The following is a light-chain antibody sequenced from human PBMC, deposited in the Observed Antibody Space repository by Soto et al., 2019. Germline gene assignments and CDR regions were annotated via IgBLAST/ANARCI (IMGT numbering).Light chain of an antibody. CDR1: QSVSSSY. V-gene: IGKV3-20*01. CDR2: VAS. CDR3: QQYGSSPWT. Sequence: EIVLTQSPGTLSLSPGERATLSCRASQSVSSSYLAWYQQKAGQAPRPLIYVASSIAIGISDRFSGSGSGTDFTLTLSRLEPEDVAVYYCQQYGSSPWTFGQGTKVEIK. J-gene: IGKJ1*01.